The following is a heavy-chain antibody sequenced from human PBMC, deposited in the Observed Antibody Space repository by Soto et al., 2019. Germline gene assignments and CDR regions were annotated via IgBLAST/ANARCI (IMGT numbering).Heavy chain of an antibody. CDR1: GFTFTSSA. V-gene: IGHV1-58*01. Sequence: AVKVSCKASGFTFTSSAVQWVRQARGQRLEWIGWIVVGSGNTNYAQKFQERVTITRDMSTSTAYMELSSLRSEDTAVYYCAADGLYSRGYYFAFDIWGQATIVTVSS. D-gene: IGHD3-22*01. CDR2: IVVGSGNT. CDR3: AADGLYSRGYYFAFDI. J-gene: IGHJ3*02.